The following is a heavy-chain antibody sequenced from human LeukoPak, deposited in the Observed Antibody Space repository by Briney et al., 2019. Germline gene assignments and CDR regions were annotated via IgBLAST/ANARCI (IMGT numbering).Heavy chain of an antibody. CDR3: ARRDISSGWSFDY. V-gene: IGHV4-4*07. D-gene: IGHD6-19*01. J-gene: IGHJ4*02. CDR1: GGSISIYH. Sequence: SETLSLTCTVSGGSISIYHWSWIRQPAGKGLEWNGQIHTSGSTNYNPPLKSRVTMSIDTPENQLSLTIRSVTAADTAVYHCARRDISSGWSFDYWGQGTLVTASS. CDR2: IHTSGST.